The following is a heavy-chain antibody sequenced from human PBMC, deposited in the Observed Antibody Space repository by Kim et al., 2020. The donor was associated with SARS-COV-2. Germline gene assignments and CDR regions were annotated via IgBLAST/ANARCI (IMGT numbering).Heavy chain of an antibody. Sequence: NPSLKSRVTISVDTSKNQFSLKLSSVTAADTAVYYCAASDSSGYYSPFDYWGQGTLVTVSS. J-gene: IGHJ4*02. V-gene: IGHV4-34*01. D-gene: IGHD3-22*01. CDR3: AASDSSGYYSPFDY.